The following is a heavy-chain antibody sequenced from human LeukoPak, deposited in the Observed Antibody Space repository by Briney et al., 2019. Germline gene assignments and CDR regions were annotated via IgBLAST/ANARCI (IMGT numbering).Heavy chain of an antibody. Sequence: PGGSLRLSCAASGFTFSSYGMHWVRQAPGKGLEWVAVISYDGSNKYYADSVKGRFTISRGNSKNTLYLQMNSLRAEDTAVYYCARVGSYYDSSGYPDYWGQGTLVTVSS. CDR1: GFTFSSYG. D-gene: IGHD3-22*01. V-gene: IGHV3-30*03. CDR2: ISYDGSNK. J-gene: IGHJ4*02. CDR3: ARVGSYYDSSGYPDY.